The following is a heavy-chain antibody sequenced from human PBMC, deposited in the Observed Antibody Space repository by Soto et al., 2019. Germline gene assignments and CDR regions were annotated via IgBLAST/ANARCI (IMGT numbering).Heavy chain of an antibody. V-gene: IGHV3-23*01. CDR1: GFTFNDYA. Sequence: GGSLRLSCAVSGFTFNDYAMSWVRQAPGKGLEWVSTISGSLGSAYYAASVEGRFTISGDNSNNTLYLQMNSPRVEDTATYYCAKDSRLPGFGLLIHAFDIWGHGTMVTVSS. J-gene: IGHJ3*02. CDR3: AKDSRLPGFGLLIHAFDI. D-gene: IGHD3-3*01. CDR2: ISGSLGSA.